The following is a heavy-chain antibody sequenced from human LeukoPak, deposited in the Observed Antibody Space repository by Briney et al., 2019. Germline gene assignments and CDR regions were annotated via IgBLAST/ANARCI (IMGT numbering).Heavy chain of an antibody. CDR1: GFTFSTYE. J-gene: IGHJ4*02. CDR2: ISSSSGSTI. Sequence: GGSLRLSCAPSGFTFSTYEMHWVRQAPGKGLEWVSFISSSSGSTIHYADSVKGRFRISRDNAKNSLYLQMSSLRAEDTAVYYCARGSANYYDSSGYSPDYWGQGTLVTVSS. D-gene: IGHD3-22*01. V-gene: IGHV3-48*03. CDR3: ARGSANYYDSSGYSPDY.